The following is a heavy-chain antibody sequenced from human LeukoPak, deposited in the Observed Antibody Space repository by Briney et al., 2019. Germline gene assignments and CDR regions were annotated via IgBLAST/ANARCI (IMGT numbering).Heavy chain of an antibody. CDR2: INHSSST. CDR3: ARGDAGGSYVT. CDR1: GRFVSGYY. D-gene: IGHD1-26*01. Sequence: SETLSLTCAVDGRFVSGYYWSWIRQPPGNGREWIGEINHSSSTNSVPSLKTRVTISVDTSKNQFSLKLSSVTAADTAVYYCARGDAGGSYVTWGQGTLVTVSS. J-gene: IGHJ5*02. V-gene: IGHV4-34*01.